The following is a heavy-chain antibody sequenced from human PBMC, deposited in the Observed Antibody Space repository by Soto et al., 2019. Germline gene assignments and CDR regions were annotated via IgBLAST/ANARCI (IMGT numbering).Heavy chain of an antibody. J-gene: IGHJ6*02. CDR1: GYSFTSFW. CDR3: ARGGGCGGSCYHYGIDV. CDR2: FYPGDSST. V-gene: IGHV5-51*01. D-gene: IGHD2-15*01. Sequence: GESLKISCKGSGYSFTSFWIGWVRQTPGKGLEGVGIFYPGDSSTTYSPSFEGQVTISVDKSITTPHVQWNSLRASDTAIYYCARGGGCGGSCYHYGIDVWGQGTTVTVSS.